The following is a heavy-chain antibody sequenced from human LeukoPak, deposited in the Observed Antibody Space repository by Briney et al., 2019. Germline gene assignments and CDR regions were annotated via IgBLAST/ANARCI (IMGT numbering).Heavy chain of an antibody. Sequence: GGSLRLSCAASGFTFSSYSMNWVRQAPGKGLEWVSSISSSSSYIYYADSVKGRFTISRDNAKNSLYLQMSSLRAEDTAVYYCARVGDGGFYYYYYMDVWGKGTTVTVSS. CDR2: ISSSSSYI. CDR3: ARVGDGGFYYYYYMDV. D-gene: IGHD4-23*01. J-gene: IGHJ6*03. V-gene: IGHV3-21*01. CDR1: GFTFSSYS.